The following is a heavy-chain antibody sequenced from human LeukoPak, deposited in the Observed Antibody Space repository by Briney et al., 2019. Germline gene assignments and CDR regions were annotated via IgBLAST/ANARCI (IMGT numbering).Heavy chain of an antibody. D-gene: IGHD6-13*01. CDR1: GFTFRSYA. CDR3: ARDSVGSSWYYFDF. CDR2: ITSGGGST. J-gene: IGHJ4*02. Sequence: GGSLRLSCAASGFTFRSYAMVWVRQAPGKGLEWVSSITSGGGSTHYADSVEGRLTISRDNSKNTLYLQMNSLKAEDTAVYYCARDSVGSSWYYFDFWGQGALVTVSS. V-gene: IGHV3-23*01.